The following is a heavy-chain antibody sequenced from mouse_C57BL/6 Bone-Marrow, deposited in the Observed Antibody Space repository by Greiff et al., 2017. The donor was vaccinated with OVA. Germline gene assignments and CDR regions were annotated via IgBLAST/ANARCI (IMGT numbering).Heavy chain of an antibody. Sequence: QVTLQESGPGILQPSQTLSLTCSSSGFSLSTFGMGVGWIRQPSGIGLEWLAHLWWDDDKYYNPVLKSRLTISKDTSKNQVFLKIAKVDTADTATYCAARKDLPLYAMDYWGQGTSVTVSA. V-gene: IGHV8-8*01. CDR2: LWWDDDK. CDR1: GFSLSTFGMG. CDR3: ARKDLPLYAMDY. J-gene: IGHJ4*01. D-gene: IGHD5-1*01.